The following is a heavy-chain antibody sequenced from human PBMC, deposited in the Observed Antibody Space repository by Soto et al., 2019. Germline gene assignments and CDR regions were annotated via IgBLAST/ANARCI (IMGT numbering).Heavy chain of an antibody. D-gene: IGHD3-16*01. CDR3: ARLGGGGASF. Sequence: QITLNESGPTLVKPTQTLTLTCTFSGFSLSTRDVGVGWIRQPPGEALEWLGVVYWDDSKTYSPSLESRLTTTEDTSKNQVVLRMPTLDPGEAATYYLARLGGGGASFWGQGTLVTVSS. J-gene: IGHJ4*02. V-gene: IGHV2-5*02. CDR2: VYWDDSK. CDR1: GFSLSTRDVG.